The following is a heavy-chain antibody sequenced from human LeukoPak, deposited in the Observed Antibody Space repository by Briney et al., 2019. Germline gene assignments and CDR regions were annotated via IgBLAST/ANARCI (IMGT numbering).Heavy chain of an antibody. CDR2: ISAYNGNT. CDR3: ARERGDYVWGSYRPIYYFDY. Sequence: ASVTVSCKASGYTFTSYGISWVRQAPGQGLEWMGWISAYNGNTNYAQKPQGRVTMTTDTSTSTAYMELRSLRSDDTAVYYCARERGDYVWGSYRPIYYFDYWGQGTLVTVSS. D-gene: IGHD3-16*02. V-gene: IGHV1-18*01. CDR1: GYTFTSYG. J-gene: IGHJ4*02.